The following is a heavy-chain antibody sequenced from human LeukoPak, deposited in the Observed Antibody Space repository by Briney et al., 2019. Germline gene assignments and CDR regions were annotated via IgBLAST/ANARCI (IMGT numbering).Heavy chain of an antibody. Sequence: PGGSLRLSCAASGFTFSSYAMSWGRQAPGKGLEWVSAISDSGGSTYYADSVKGRFTISRDNSKNTVYLQMNSLRAGDTAVYYCAKDPRTVSTDSWGQGTLVTVSS. CDR3: AKDPRTVSTDS. CDR2: ISDSGGST. CDR1: GFTFSSYA. D-gene: IGHD4-4*01. J-gene: IGHJ5*01. V-gene: IGHV3-23*01.